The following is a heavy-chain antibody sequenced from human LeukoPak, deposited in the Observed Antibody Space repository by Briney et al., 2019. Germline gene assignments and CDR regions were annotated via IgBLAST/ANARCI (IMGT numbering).Heavy chain of an antibody. CDR2: IYYSGST. CDR1: GGSISSSSYY. Sequence: SETLSLTCTVSGGSISSSSYYWGWIRQPPGKGLEWIGSIYYSGSTYYNPSLKSRVTISVDTSKNQFSLKLSSVTAADTAVYYCARDDDSGGVAFDIWGQGTMVTVSS. CDR3: ARDDDSGGVAFDI. J-gene: IGHJ3*02. D-gene: IGHD2-15*01. V-gene: IGHV4-39*02.